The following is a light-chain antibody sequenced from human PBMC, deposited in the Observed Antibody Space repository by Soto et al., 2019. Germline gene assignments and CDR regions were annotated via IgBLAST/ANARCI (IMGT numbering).Light chain of an antibody. J-gene: IGLJ3*02. CDR2: YDD. V-gene: IGLV1-36*01. CDR3: AAWDDSLNGRWV. CDR1: SSNIGNNA. Sequence: QSVLTQPPSVSEAPRQRVTISCSGSSSNIGNNAVNWYQQLPGKAPKLLIYYDDLLPSGVSDRFSGSKSGTSASLAISGLQSEDEADYYWAAWDDSLNGRWVFGGGTKLTVL.